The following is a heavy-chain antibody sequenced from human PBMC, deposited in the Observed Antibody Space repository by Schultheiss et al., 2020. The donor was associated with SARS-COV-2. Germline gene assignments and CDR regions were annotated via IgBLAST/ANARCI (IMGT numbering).Heavy chain of an antibody. Sequence: GGSLRLSCAASGFTFSYYYMSGVRQAPGKGLEWVSAISGSGGSTYYADSVKGRFTISRDNSKNTLYLQMNSLRAEDTAVYYCARGGYSGYDREYYFDYWGQGTLVTVSS. V-gene: IGHV3-23*01. CDR1: GFTFSYYY. CDR2: ISGSGGST. J-gene: IGHJ4*02. D-gene: IGHD5-12*01. CDR3: ARGGYSGYDREYYFDY.